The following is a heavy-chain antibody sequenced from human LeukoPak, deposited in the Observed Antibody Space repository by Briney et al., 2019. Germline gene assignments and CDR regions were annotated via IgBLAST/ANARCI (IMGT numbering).Heavy chain of an antibody. CDR3: AKHPRYSSGCPDY. CDR2: ISGSGGST. V-gene: IGHV3-23*01. CDR1: GFTFSSYA. J-gene: IGHJ4*02. D-gene: IGHD6-19*01. Sequence: GGSLRLSCAASGFTFSSYAMSWVRQAPGKGLEWVSAISGSGGSTYYADSVKGRFTISRDNSKNTLYLQMNSLRAKDTAVYYCAKHPRYSSGCPDYWGQGTLVTVSS.